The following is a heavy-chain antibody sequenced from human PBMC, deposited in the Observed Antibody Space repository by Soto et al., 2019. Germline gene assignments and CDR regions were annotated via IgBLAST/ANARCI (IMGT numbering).Heavy chain of an antibody. Sequence: LTCAASGFTFSSYAMSWVRQAPGKGLEWVSAISGSGGSTYYADSVKGRFTISRDNSKNTLYLQMNSLRAEDTAVYYCAKGSYSYGDFDYWGQGTLVTVSS. D-gene: IGHD5-18*01. CDR2: ISGSGGST. CDR1: GFTFSSYA. CDR3: AKGSYSYGDFDY. J-gene: IGHJ4*02. V-gene: IGHV3-23*01.